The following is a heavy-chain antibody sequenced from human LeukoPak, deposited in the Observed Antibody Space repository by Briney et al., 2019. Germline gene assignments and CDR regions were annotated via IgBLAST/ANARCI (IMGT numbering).Heavy chain of an antibody. CDR1: GFTFDDHG. V-gene: IGHV3-20*04. D-gene: IGHD3-10*02. J-gene: IGHJ6*04. CDR3: AELGITMIGGV. CDR2: INWNGDST. Sequence: GGSLRLSCAASGFTFDDHGVSWVRQAPGKGLEWVSGINWNGDSTGYADSVKGRFTVSRDNAKNSLYLQMNSLRPEDTAVYYCAELGITMIGGVWGKGTTVTISS.